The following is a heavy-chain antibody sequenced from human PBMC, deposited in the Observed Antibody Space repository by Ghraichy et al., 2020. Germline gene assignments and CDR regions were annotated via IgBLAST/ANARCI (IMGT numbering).Heavy chain of an antibody. V-gene: IGHV1-18*01. CDR2: ISAFNGKT. Sequence: KVACKTSGFTFSNYGYAWVRRAPGRGLEWMGWISAFNGKTNYAQTLQGRVTMSTHTSTATAYMELRSLGSDDTAIYYCAREAHYCSSSTCYMGGDYWGQGTLVTRSS. CDR3: AREAHYCSSSTCYMGGDY. CDR1: GFTFSNYG. D-gene: IGHD2/OR15-2a*01. J-gene: IGHJ4*01.